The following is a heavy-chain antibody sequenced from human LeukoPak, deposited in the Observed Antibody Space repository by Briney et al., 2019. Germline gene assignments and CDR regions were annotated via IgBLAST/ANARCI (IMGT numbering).Heavy chain of an antibody. CDR2: IYSGGVT. Sequence: GGSLRLSCAASGFTVSSNYVSWVRQAPGKGLEWVSLIYSGGVTYYADSVKGRFIISRDNSKNTLFLQMNSLRAEDAAVYYCARAPSGWPDYWYFDLWGRGTLVTVSS. D-gene: IGHD6-19*01. J-gene: IGHJ2*01. V-gene: IGHV3-53*01. CDR1: GFTVSSNY. CDR3: ARAPSGWPDYWYFDL.